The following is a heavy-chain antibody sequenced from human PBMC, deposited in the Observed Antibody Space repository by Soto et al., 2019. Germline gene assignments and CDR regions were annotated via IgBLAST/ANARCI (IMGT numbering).Heavy chain of an antibody. Sequence: QVQLVQSGAEVKKPGSSVKVSCKASGGTFSSYAISWVRQAPGQGLEWMGGIIPIFGTANYAQKFQGRVTITADESTSTAYMELSSLRSEDTAVYYCARGLLDYYDSSGYYSIPGYWGQGTPVTVSS. CDR1: GGTFSSYA. V-gene: IGHV1-69*01. CDR2: IIPIFGTA. J-gene: IGHJ4*02. CDR3: ARGLLDYYDSSGYYSIPGY. D-gene: IGHD3-22*01.